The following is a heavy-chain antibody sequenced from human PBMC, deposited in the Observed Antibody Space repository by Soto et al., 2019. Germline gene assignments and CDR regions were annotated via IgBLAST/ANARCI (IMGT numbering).Heavy chain of an antibody. Sequence: QVQLQESGPGLVKPSETLSLTCTVSGGSISSYYWSWIRQPPGKGLEWIGYIYYSGSTNYNPSLKSRVTISVDTSKNQFSLKLSSVTAADTAVYYCARVFGANSSGWFGIDYYYGMDVWGQGTTVTVSS. J-gene: IGHJ6*02. D-gene: IGHD6-19*01. CDR3: ARVFGANSSGWFGIDYYYGMDV. CDR2: IYYSGST. V-gene: IGHV4-59*01. CDR1: GGSISSYY.